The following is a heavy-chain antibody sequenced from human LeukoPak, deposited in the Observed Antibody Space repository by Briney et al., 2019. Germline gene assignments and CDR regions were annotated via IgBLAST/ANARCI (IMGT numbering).Heavy chain of an antibody. CDR2: IYYSGST. CDR3: ARPGYYDSSGYYY. J-gene: IGHJ4*02. CDR1: GGSISSSSYY. V-gene: IGHV4-39*01. D-gene: IGHD3-22*01. Sequence: SETLSLTCTVSGGSISSSSYYWGWIRQPPGKGLEWIGSIYYSGSTYYNPSLKSRVTISVDTSKNQFSLKLSSVTAADTAVYYCARPGYYDSSGYYYWGQGTLVTVSS.